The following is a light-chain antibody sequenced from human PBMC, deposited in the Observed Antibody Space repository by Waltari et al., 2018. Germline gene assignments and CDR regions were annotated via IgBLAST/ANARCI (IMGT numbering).Light chain of an antibody. V-gene: IGKV1-13*02. CDR2: YAN. J-gene: IGKJ3*01. CDR3: QQYYSLPFT. CDR1: QGISSH. Sequence: IQMTQSPFSLSASVGDSVTITCRASQGISSHLNWYQKKPGKAPKLLMYYANRLESGVPSRFSGSGSGTDFTLIITSLQPEDFATYYCQQYYSLPFTFGPGTKLDIK.